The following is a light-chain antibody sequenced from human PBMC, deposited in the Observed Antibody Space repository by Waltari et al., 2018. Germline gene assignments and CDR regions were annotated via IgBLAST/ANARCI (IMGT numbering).Light chain of an antibody. Sequence: SYELTQPPSVSVSPGPTATITCSGDALPKQYAFWYQQKPGHAPVLVTYKDTERPSGIPDRFSGSTSGTTVTLTISGVQAEDEADYYCQSADSTSTHVVFGGGTKLTVL. CDR2: KDT. CDR1: ALPKQY. V-gene: IGLV3-25*03. CDR3: QSADSTSTHVV. J-gene: IGLJ2*01.